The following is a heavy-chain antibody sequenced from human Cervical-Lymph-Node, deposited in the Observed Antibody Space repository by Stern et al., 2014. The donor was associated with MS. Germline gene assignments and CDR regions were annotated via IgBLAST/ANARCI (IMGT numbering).Heavy chain of an antibody. CDR2: INPNTGVT. CDR3: ARGYPFFDN. V-gene: IGHV1-2*04. Sequence: VQLVESGAEVKKPGASVKVSCTASGYTFTGFFLHWVRQAPGQGLEWVGWINPNTGVTKSAQKFQGWVTLTRDTSINTVYMELNRLKSGDTAVFYCARGYPFFDNWGQGTLVTVSS. J-gene: IGHJ4*02. CDR1: GYTFTGFF. D-gene: IGHD2-15*01.